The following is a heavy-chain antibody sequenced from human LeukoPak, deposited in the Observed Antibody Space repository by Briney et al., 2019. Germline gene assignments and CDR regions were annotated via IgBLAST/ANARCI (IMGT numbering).Heavy chain of an antibody. CDR2: ISPNSGGT. V-gene: IGHV1-2*02. Sequence: ASVKVSFKASGYIFIDYNMHWVPQAPGQGLEWMGWISPNSGGTNYAQKFQGRVTMTRDTSITTAYMELIRLSSDDSAVYYCAREGATGKFDWFDPWGQGTQVTVSS. CDR1: GYIFIDYN. J-gene: IGHJ5*02. D-gene: IGHD1-1*01. CDR3: AREGATGKFDWFDP.